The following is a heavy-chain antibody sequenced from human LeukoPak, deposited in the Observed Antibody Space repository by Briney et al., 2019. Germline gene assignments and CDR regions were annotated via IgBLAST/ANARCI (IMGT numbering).Heavy chain of an antibody. V-gene: IGHV3-23*01. CDR3: AKRYGDYSSNYYYYMDV. CDR1: GFTFSSYA. Sequence: PGGSLRLSCAASGFTFSSYAMSWVRQAPGKGLEWVSAISGSGGSTYYADSVKGRFTISRDNSKNTLYLQMNSLRAEDTAVYYCAKRYGDYSSNYYYYMDVWGKGTTVTVSS. J-gene: IGHJ6*03. D-gene: IGHD4-17*01. CDR2: ISGSGGST.